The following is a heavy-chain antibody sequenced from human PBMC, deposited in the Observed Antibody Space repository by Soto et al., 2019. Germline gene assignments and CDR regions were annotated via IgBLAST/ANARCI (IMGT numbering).Heavy chain of an antibody. V-gene: IGHV1-18*01. CDR2: SSADNGDT. D-gene: IGHD5-12*01. Sequence: QVQLVQSGAEVKKPGASVKVSCKGSGYTFTSHGITWVRQAPGQGLEWMGWSSADNGDTKYAQKVQGRVTMTTETSTSTAYMELRSLRFDDTSIYYCARPRKWLRSGGMDVLGQGTTVTVSS. J-gene: IGHJ6*02. CDR1: GYTFTSHG. CDR3: ARPRKWLRSGGMDV.